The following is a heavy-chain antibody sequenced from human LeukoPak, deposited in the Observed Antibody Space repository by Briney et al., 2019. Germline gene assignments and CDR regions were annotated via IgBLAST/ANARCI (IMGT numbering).Heavy chain of an antibody. J-gene: IGHJ4*02. CDR3: AKRMGRSGGSYGGIIDY. CDR2: ISYDGSNK. Sequence: GGSLRLSCTGSGFTFGDYALAWLRQAPGKGLEWVAVISYDGSNKYYADSVKGRFTISRDNSKNTLYLQMNSLRAEDTAVYYCAKRMGRSGGSYGGIIDYWGQGTLVTVSS. V-gene: IGHV3-30*18. CDR1: GFTFGDYA. D-gene: IGHD1-26*01.